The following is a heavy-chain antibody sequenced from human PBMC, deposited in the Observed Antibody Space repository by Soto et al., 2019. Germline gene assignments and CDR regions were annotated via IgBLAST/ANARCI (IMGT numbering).Heavy chain of an antibody. CDR2: IYYSGST. V-gene: IGHV4-59*01. J-gene: IGHJ3*02. D-gene: IGHD3-9*01. CDR1: GGSISSYY. Sequence: SETLSLTCTVSGGSISSYYWSWIRQPPGKGLEWIGYIYYSGSTNYNPSLKSRVTISVDTSKNQFSLKLSSVTAADTAVYYCARGSYYDILTGVRDAFDIWGQGTMVTVSS. CDR3: ARGSYYDILTGVRDAFDI.